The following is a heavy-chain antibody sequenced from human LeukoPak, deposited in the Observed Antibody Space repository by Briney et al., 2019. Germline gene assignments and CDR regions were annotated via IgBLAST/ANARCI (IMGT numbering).Heavy chain of an antibody. CDR3: ARLNRSFDP. Sequence: SETLSLTCTVSGYSIGSDYFWGWVRQPPGKGLEWVGSIYHSGSTYYNPSLKSRVTISLDTSNNQFSLKVTSVTAADTAVYYCARLNRSFDPWGQGTLVTVSS. V-gene: IGHV4-38-2*02. CDR2: IYHSGST. D-gene: IGHD1-26*01. J-gene: IGHJ5*02. CDR1: GYSIGSDYF.